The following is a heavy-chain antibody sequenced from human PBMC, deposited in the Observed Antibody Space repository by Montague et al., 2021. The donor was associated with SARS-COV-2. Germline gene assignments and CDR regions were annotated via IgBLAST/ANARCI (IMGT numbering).Heavy chain of an antibody. V-gene: IGHV4-39*01. CDR2: FYYNGNT. J-gene: IGHJ4*02. CDR3: ARAPKMYGELADY. CDR1: GGSVRSSNDC. D-gene: IGHD4-17*01. Sequence: SETLSLTCTVSGGSVRSSNDCWGWIRQPQGKGLEGIANFYYNGNTYYNPSFKSRVTISVDTSNNQFSLKLSSVTAADTAEYYCARAPKMYGELADYWGQGTLVTVSS.